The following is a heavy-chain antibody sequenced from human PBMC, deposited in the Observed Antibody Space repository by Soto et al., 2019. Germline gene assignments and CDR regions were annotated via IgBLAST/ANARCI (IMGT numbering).Heavy chain of an antibody. Sequence: GGSLRLSCAASGFTFSSYSMNWVRQAPGKGLEWVSSISSSSSYIYYADSVKGRFTISRDNAKNSLYLQMNSLRAEDTAVYYCAGIQLGYDAFDIWGQGTMVTVSS. D-gene: IGHD6-6*01. V-gene: IGHV3-21*01. CDR3: AGIQLGYDAFDI. CDR2: ISSSSSYI. J-gene: IGHJ3*02. CDR1: GFTFSSYS.